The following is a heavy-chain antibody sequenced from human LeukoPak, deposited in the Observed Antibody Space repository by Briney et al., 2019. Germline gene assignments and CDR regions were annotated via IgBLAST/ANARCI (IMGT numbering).Heavy chain of an antibody. V-gene: IGHV4-39*07. CDR1: GGSISSSSYY. CDR2: ISYSGTT. J-gene: IGHJ6*03. CDR3: ARDFSSSSTVYYYYYMDV. Sequence: SETLSLTCTVSGGSISSSSYYWGWVRQPPGKGLEWIGTISYSGTTYYSPSLKSRVTISLDTSKNQFSLKLSSVTAADTAIYYCARDFSSSSTVYYYYYMDVWGKGTTVTISS. D-gene: IGHD6-6*01.